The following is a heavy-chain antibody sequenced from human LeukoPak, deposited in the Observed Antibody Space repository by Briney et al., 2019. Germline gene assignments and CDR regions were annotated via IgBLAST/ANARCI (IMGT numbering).Heavy chain of an antibody. D-gene: IGHD1-26*01. J-gene: IGHJ4*02. CDR3: ASGHPITVGYYFDY. V-gene: IGHV4-34*01. Sequence: SETLSLTCAVYGGSFSGYYWSWIRQPPGKGLEWIGEINHSGSTNYNPSLKSRVTISVDTSKNQFSLNLSSVTAADTAVYYCASGHPITVGYYFDYWGQGTLVTVSS. CDR2: INHSGST. CDR1: GGSFSGYY.